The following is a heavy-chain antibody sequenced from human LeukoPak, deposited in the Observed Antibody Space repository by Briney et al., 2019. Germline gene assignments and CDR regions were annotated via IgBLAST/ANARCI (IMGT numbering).Heavy chain of an antibody. CDR3: ARGGSSGWYPSSAALDY. CDR2: MNPNSGNT. Sequence: ASVKVSCKASGYTFTSYDINWVRQATGQGLEWMGWMNPNSGNTGYAQKFQGRVTMPRNTSISTAYMELSSLRSEDTAVYYCARGGSSGWYPSSAALDYWGQGTLVTVSS. CDR1: GYTFTSYD. D-gene: IGHD6-19*01. J-gene: IGHJ4*02. V-gene: IGHV1-8*01.